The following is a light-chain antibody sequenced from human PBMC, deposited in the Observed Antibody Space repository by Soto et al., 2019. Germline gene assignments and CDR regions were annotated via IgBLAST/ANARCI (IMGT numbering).Light chain of an antibody. CDR3: SSYTSSSTHYV. Sequence: QSVLTQPASGSGSPGQSITISCTGTSSDVGGYNYVSWYQQHPGKAPKLRIYEVSNRPSGVSNRFSGSTSGNTASLTLSGLQAEHAADYYCSSYTSSSTHYVFGTGTKVTVL. CDR1: SSDVGGYNY. CDR2: EVS. J-gene: IGLJ1*01. V-gene: IGLV2-14*01.